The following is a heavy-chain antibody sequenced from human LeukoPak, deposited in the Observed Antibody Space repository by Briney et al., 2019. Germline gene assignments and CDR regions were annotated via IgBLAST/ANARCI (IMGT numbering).Heavy chain of an antibody. Sequence: SVKVSCKASGGTFSSYAISWVRQAPGQGLEWMGRIIPILGIANYAQKFQGRVTITADKSTSTAYMELSSLRSEDTAVYYCARGGGLDYGNYGWYFDLWGRGTLVTVSS. D-gene: IGHD4-11*01. V-gene: IGHV1-69*04. J-gene: IGHJ2*01. CDR1: GGTFSSYA. CDR2: IIPILGIA. CDR3: ARGGGLDYGNYGWYFDL.